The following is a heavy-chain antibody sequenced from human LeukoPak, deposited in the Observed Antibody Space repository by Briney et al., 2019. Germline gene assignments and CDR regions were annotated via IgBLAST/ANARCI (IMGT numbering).Heavy chain of an antibody. J-gene: IGHJ5*02. CDR1: GVIFNQYW. V-gene: IGHV3-7*01. Sequence: GGSLRLSCAVSGVIFNQYWMSWVRQAPGRGLEWVANIDQDGSEKHYVDSVKGRFTISRDNAKNSLYLQMNSLRAEDTAVYYCARGYIYGDYGPNWFDPWGQGTLVTVSS. CDR3: ARGYIYGDYGPNWFDP. D-gene: IGHD4-17*01. CDR2: IDQDGSEK.